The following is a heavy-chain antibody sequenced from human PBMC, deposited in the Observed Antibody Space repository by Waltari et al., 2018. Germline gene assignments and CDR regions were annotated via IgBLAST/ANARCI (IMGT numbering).Heavy chain of an antibody. CDR2: VSAYNGNT. CDR1: GYTFRTYA. Sequence: QVHLVQSGDEVKQPGASVKVSCKASGYTFRTYAVTWIQQAPGQGLEWVGFVSAYNGNTDYAQRFKGRVTMTTDTSTSTVYMELWGLRSDDTAIYYCARIGETGWPFHSFDFWGQGTMVTVSS. V-gene: IGHV1-18*01. CDR3: ARIGETGWPFHSFDF. D-gene: IGHD6-19*01. J-gene: IGHJ3*01.